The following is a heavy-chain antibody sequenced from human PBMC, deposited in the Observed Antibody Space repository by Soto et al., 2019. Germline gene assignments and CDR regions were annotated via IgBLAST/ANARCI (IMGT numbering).Heavy chain of an antibody. Sequence: SVKVSCKASGYTFTGYYMHWVRQAPGQGLEWMGWINPNSGGTNYAQKFQGRVTMTRDTSISTAYMELSRLRSDDTAVYYCARGLWFGENWFDPWGQGTLVTVSS. V-gene: IGHV1-2*02. D-gene: IGHD3-10*01. CDR3: ARGLWFGENWFDP. J-gene: IGHJ5*02. CDR2: INPNSGGT. CDR1: GYTFTGYY.